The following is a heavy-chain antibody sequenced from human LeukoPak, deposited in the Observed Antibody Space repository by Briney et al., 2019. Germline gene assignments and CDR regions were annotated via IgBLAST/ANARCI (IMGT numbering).Heavy chain of an antibody. CDR1: GGSISNYY. Sequence: SETLSLTCTVSGGSISNYYWSWIRQPPEKGLEWIGYIYYTGSTNYNPSLRGRVTISVDTSKNQFSLKLSSVTAADTAVYYCARHESASGSYHNEVDWLDPWGQGTLVTVSS. CDR2: IYYTGST. CDR3: ARHESASGSYHNEVDWLDP. D-gene: IGHD3-10*01. J-gene: IGHJ5*02. V-gene: IGHV4-59*08.